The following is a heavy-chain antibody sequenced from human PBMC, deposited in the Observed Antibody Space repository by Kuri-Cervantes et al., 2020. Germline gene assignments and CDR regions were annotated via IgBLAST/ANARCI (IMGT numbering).Heavy chain of an antibody. CDR1: GGSISSGDYY. CDR2: IYYSGST. D-gene: IGHD2-15*01. Sequence: SETLSLTCTVSGGSISSGDYYWSWVRQPPGKGLEWIGYIYYSGSTYYNPSLKSRVTMSIDTSKSQFSLKLNSVTTTDTAVYYCASKDRRNYYFDRWGQGALVTVSS. V-gene: IGHV4-30-4*01. CDR3: ASKDRRNYYFDR. J-gene: IGHJ4*02.